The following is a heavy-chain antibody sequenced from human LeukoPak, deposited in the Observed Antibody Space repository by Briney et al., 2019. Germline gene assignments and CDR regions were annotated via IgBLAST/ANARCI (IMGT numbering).Heavy chain of an antibody. Sequence: ASVKVSCKASGGTFSSYAISWVRQAPGQGLEWMGGIIPIFGTANYAQKFQGRVTITADESTSTGYMELSSLRSEDTAVYYCARLIGAYSSGWGFDYWGQGTLVTVSS. CDR3: ARLIGAYSSGWGFDY. D-gene: IGHD5-18*01. J-gene: IGHJ4*02. CDR1: GGTFSSYA. CDR2: IIPIFGTA. V-gene: IGHV1-69*13.